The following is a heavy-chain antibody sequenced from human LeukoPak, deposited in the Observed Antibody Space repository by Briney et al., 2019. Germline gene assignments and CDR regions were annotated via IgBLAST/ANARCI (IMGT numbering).Heavy chain of an antibody. Sequence: GGSLRLSCAASGFTFSSYGMHWVRQAPGKGLEWVAVISYDGSNKYYADSVKGRFTISRGNSKNTLYLQMNSLRAEDTAVYYCAKDAYSSSWSFDYWGQGTLVTVS. CDR2: ISYDGSNK. V-gene: IGHV3-30*18. D-gene: IGHD6-13*01. CDR1: GFTFSSYG. CDR3: AKDAYSSSWSFDY. J-gene: IGHJ4*02.